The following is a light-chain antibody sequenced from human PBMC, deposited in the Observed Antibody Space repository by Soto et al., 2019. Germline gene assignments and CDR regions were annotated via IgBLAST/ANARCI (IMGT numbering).Light chain of an antibody. Sequence: QSALTQPASVSGSPGQSITIFCTGTGSDIGRYDFVSWFQQHPGKVPKLVIYEVSSRPSGVSDRFSGSKSGNTASLTISGLQGEDEAEYYCSSYTSSSTVVFGGGTKVTVL. J-gene: IGLJ2*01. V-gene: IGLV2-14*01. CDR2: EVS. CDR3: SSYTSSSTVV. CDR1: GSDIGRYDF.